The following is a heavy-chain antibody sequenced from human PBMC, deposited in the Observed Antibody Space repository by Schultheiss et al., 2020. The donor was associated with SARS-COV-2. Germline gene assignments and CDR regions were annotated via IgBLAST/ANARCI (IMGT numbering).Heavy chain of an antibody. CDR1: GGSISSGGYY. CDR3: ARVGYCSSTSCSNAFDI. V-gene: IGHV4-31*01. Sequence: SETLSLTCTVSGGSISSGGYYWSWIRQHPGKGLEWIGYIYYSGSTYYNPSLKSLVTISVDTSKNQFSLKLNSVTAADTAVYYCARVGYCSSTSCSNAFDIWGQGTMVTVSS. J-gene: IGHJ3*02. D-gene: IGHD2-2*01. CDR2: IYYSGST.